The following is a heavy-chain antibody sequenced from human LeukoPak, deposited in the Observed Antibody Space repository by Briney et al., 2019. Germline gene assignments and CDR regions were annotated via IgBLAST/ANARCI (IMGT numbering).Heavy chain of an antibody. CDR1: GYSISSGYY. Sequence: SETLSLTCTVSGYSISSGYYWGWIRQPPGRGLEWIGSISHSGSTYYNPSLESRVIISVDTSKNQFSLKLSSVTAADTAVYYCARAYGSGYYYEVYYFDYWGQGTLVTVSS. CDR2: ISHSGST. CDR3: ARAYGSGYYYEVYYFDY. D-gene: IGHD3-22*01. J-gene: IGHJ4*02. V-gene: IGHV4-38-2*02.